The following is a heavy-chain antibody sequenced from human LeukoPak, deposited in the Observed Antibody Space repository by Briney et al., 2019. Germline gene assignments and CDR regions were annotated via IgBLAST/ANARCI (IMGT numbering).Heavy chain of an antibody. D-gene: IGHD2/OR15-2a*01. Sequence: GGSLRLSCAASGFIFSNYWMSWFRKFPEKGLEWVANIKQDGSEKYYVDSVKGRFTISRDNAKNSLYLQMNSLRAEDTAVYYCARDFLWGQGTLVTVSS. J-gene: IGHJ4*02. CDR1: GFIFSNYW. CDR3: ARDFL. V-gene: IGHV3-7*01. CDR2: IKQDGSEK.